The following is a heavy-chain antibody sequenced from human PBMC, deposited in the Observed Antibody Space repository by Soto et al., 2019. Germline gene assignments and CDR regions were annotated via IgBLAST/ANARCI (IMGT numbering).Heavy chain of an antibody. J-gene: IGHJ4*02. CDR2: IYYSGST. CDR1: GGSISSSSYY. Sequence: QLQLQESGPGLVKPSETLSLTCTVSGGSISSSSYYWGWIRQPPGKGLEWIGSIYYSGSTYYNPSLKSRVPISVDTSKNQFSLKLSSVTAADTAVYYCARHDYDYVWGSYRTPFDYWGQGTLVTVSS. D-gene: IGHD3-16*02. CDR3: ARHDYDYVWGSYRTPFDY. V-gene: IGHV4-39*01.